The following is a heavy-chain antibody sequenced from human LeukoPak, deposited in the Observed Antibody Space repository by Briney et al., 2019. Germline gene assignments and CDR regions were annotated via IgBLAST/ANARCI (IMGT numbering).Heavy chain of an antibody. Sequence: GGSLRLSCAASGFTFSSYEMNGVRQAPGKGLEWGSYISSSGSTIYYADSVKGRFTISRDNAKNSLYLQMNSLRAEDTAVYYCARDGPDTAMVYYFDYWGQGTLVTVSS. CDR1: GFTFSSYE. CDR3: ARDGPDTAMVYYFDY. V-gene: IGHV3-48*03. D-gene: IGHD5-18*01. CDR2: ISSSGSTI. J-gene: IGHJ4*02.